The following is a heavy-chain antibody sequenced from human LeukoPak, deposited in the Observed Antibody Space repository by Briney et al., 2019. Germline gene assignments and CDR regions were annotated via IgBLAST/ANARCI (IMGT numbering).Heavy chain of an antibody. CDR3: ARHSYSSGWHAHFDH. CDR2: IYYSGST. J-gene: IGHJ4*02. D-gene: IGHD6-19*01. Sequence: SETLSLTCTVSGGSISSTSYYWGWIRQPPGKGLEWIGNIYYSGSTCYSPSLNSRLTVSVDTSRNHFSLKLSSVTAADTAVYYCARHSYSSGWHAHFDHWGQGTVVAVSS. V-gene: IGHV4-39*01. CDR1: GGSISSTSYY.